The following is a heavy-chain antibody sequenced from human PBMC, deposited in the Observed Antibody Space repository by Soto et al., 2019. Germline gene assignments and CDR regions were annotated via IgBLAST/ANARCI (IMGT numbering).Heavy chain of an antibody. CDR1: VFSLSTSAEG. CDR2: IYWDGDE. J-gene: IGHJ4*02. V-gene: IGHV2-5*02. CDR3: AHGSCTSADCYPNPCLDY. D-gene: IGHD2-2*01. Sequence: QITLKEYGPTLGKPTPTLTLSCTFSVFSLSTSAEGVGWIRQPPGKALEWLARIYWDGDERYSPSLKSRLTITKDSSKNQAGLTMTNIEPADTATYSCAHGSCTSADCYPNPCLDYWGQGILVTVSS.